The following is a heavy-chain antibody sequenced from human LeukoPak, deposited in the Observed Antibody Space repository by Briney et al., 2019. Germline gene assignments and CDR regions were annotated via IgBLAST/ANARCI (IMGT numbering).Heavy chain of an antibody. D-gene: IGHD5-24*01. Sequence: SETLSLTCTVSGGSISSYYWSWLRQPPGKGLEWIGYIYYSGSTNYNPSLKSRVTISVDTSKNQFSLKLSSVTAADTAVYYCAREDGYFDYWGQGTLVTVSS. CDR2: IYYSGST. V-gene: IGHV4-59*01. J-gene: IGHJ4*02. CDR1: GGSISSYY. CDR3: AREDGYFDY.